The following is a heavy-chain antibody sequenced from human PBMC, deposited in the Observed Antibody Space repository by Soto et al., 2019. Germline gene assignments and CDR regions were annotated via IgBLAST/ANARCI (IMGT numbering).Heavy chain of an antibody. J-gene: IGHJ6*02. Sequence: ASVKVSCKASGGPFLSYAISWVRQAPGQGLEWMGGIIPIFGTANYAQKFQGRVTITADESTSTAYMELSSLRSEDTAVYYCARDVAAAGTGSYYYGMDVWGQGTTVTVSS. CDR3: ARDVAAAGTGSYYYGMDV. CDR1: GGPFLSYA. D-gene: IGHD6-13*01. CDR2: IIPIFGTA. V-gene: IGHV1-69*13.